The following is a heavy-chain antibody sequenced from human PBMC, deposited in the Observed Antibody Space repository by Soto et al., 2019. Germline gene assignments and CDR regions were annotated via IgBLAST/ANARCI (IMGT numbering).Heavy chain of an antibody. Sequence: QVQLQESGPGLVKPSETLSLTCTVSGGSISSYYWSWIRQPPGKGLECIGYIYYSGSTNSNPSLKXRXPXEVATSKNQSSLKLSSVPAAATAVYDCAGGGGSPDYWGQGTLVTVSS. CDR2: IYYSGST. D-gene: IGHD1-26*01. V-gene: IGHV4-59*08. CDR1: GGSISSYY. CDR3: AGGGGSPDY. J-gene: IGHJ4*02.